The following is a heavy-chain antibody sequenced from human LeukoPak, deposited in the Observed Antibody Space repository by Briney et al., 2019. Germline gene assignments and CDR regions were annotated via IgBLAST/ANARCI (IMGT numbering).Heavy chain of an antibody. CDR3: ARDRGGYADWNGFDI. CDR2: ISSSSSTYI. V-gene: IGHV3-48*03. J-gene: IGHJ3*02. Sequence: GGSLRLSCAASGFTFSGFEMNWVRQAPGKGLEWVSYISSSSSTYICYVDSVKGRFTISRDNAKNSLYLQMNSLRAEDTAVYYCARDRGGYADWNGFDIWGQGTTVTVSS. CDR1: GFTFSGFE. D-gene: IGHD5-12*01.